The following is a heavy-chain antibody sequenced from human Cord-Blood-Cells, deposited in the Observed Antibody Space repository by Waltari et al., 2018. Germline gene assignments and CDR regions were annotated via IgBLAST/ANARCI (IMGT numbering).Heavy chain of an antibody. Sequence: AEVKKPGESLKISCKGSGYSFTSYWIGWVRQMPGKGLEWMGIIYPGDSDTRYSPSFQGQVTISADKSISTAYLQWSSLKASDTAMYYCARLGGDFGVEQTVYYYYGMDVWGQGTTVTVSS. J-gene: IGHJ6*02. V-gene: IGHV5-51*01. D-gene: IGHD3-3*01. CDR3: ARLGGDFGVEQTVYYYYGMDV. CDR2: IYPGDSDT. CDR1: GYSFTSYW.